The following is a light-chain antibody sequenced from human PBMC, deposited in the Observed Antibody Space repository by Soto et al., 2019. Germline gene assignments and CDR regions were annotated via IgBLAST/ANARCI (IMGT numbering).Light chain of an antibody. J-gene: IGKJ2*02. CDR3: QQQCT. CDR2: AAA. V-gene: IGKV3-20*01. CDR1: RSLSSSY. Sequence: EIVLTQSPGTLSLSPGERATLSCRASRSLSSSYVVWYQQKPGQAPRLLIYAAARRATGIPDRFSGSGSATEYTLTISRLEPEDFAVYYCQQQCTFGQGTKLESK.